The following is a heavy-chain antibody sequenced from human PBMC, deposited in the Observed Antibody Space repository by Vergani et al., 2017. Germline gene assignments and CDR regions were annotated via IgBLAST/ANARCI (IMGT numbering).Heavy chain of an antibody. Sequence: QVQLQESGPGLVKPSQTLSLTCTVSGGSFSTGGQSWTWLRQSAGKGLEWIGRIYTSGDTNYKPSLRSRAIMSVDASKKQLSLKLTSVTAGDKAVYYCARDGGEYDKDALDVLGQGTNVTVTS. V-gene: IGHV4-61*02. CDR1: GGSFSTGGQS. J-gene: IGHJ3*01. CDR3: ARDGGEYDKDALDV. CDR2: IYTSGDT. D-gene: IGHD2-21*01.